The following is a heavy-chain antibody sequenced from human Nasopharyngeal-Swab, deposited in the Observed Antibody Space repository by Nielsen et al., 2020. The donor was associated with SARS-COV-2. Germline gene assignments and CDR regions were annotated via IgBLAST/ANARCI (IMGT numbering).Heavy chain of an antibody. D-gene: IGHD4-17*01. CDR2: TYYRSKWYN. CDR3: ARARGAYGDYYYYYYTDV. CDR1: GDSVSSSSAA. V-gene: IGHV6-1*01. J-gene: IGHJ6*03. Sequence: QTLSLTRAISGDSVSSSSAAWNWIRQSPTRGLEWLGRTYYRSKWYNDYAVSVKSRITINPDTSKNQFSLHLNSVTPEDTAVYYCARARGAYGDYYYYYYTDVWGKGTTVTVSS.